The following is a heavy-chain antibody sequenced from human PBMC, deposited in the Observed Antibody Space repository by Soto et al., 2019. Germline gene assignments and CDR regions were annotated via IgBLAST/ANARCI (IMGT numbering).Heavy chain of an antibody. CDR2: ISSSSSTI. D-gene: IGHD3-10*01. CDR1: GVTFSSYS. J-gene: IGHJ6*03. CDR3: ARAGSANYYYYYYMDV. V-gene: IGHV3-48*01. Sequence: PGGSLRLSCAASGVTFSSYSMNWVRQAPGKGLEWVSYISSSSSTIYYADSVKGRFTISRDNAKNSLYLQMNSLRAEDTAVYYCARAGSANYYYYYYMDVWGKGTTVTVSS.